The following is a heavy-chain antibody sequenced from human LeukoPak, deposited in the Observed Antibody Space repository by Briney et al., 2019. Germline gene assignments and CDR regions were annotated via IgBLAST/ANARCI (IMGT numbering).Heavy chain of an antibody. Sequence: GGSLRLSCAASGFTFDDYAMHWVRQAPGKGLEWVSGISWNSGSIGYADSVKGRFTISRDNAKNSLYLQMNSLRAEGTALYYCAKDLGYQDYWGQGTLVTVSS. CDR1: GFTFDDYA. V-gene: IGHV3-9*01. CDR3: AKDLGYQDY. CDR2: ISWNSGSI. J-gene: IGHJ4*02. D-gene: IGHD2-2*01.